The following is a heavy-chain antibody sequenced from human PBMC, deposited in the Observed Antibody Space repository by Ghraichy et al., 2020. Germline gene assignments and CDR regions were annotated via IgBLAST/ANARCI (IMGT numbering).Heavy chain of an antibody. Sequence: ASVKVSCKASGYTFTGYFMHWVRQAPGQGLEWMGWINPNSGVTKFAQKFQGRVTVTRDTSISTAYMEMSRLTSDDTAMFYCAREYCSGGSCSKNFDYWGQGTLVTVSS. J-gene: IGHJ4*02. V-gene: IGHV1-2*02. CDR1: GYTFTGYF. D-gene: IGHD2-15*01. CDR3: AREYCSGGSCSKNFDY. CDR2: INPNSGVT.